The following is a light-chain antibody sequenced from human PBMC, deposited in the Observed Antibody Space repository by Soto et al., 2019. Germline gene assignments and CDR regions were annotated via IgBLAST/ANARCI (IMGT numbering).Light chain of an antibody. V-gene: IGKV3-20*01. CDR3: QKYGNFWT. CDR1: QSVSNNY. J-gene: IGKJ1*01. CDR2: DTS. Sequence: EIVLTQSPGTLSLSPGERATLSCRASQSVSNNYLAWYQQKPGQPPRLLIYDTSNRATGIPARFSGSGSGTDFSLTIRRLEPDDFAVYYCQKYGNFWTFGQGTKVDIK.